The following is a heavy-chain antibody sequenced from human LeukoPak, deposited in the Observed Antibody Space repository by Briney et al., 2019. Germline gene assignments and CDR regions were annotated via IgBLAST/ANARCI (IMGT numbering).Heavy chain of an antibody. CDR3: ARVRSRLRPNYFDY. V-gene: IGHV1-69*06. D-gene: IGHD5-12*01. Sequence: ASVKVSCKASGGTFSSYAISWVRQAPGQGLEWMGGIIPIFGTANYAQKFQGRVTITADKSTSTAYMELGSLRSEDTAVYYCARVRSRLRPNYFDYWGQGTLVTVSS. CDR2: IIPIFGTA. J-gene: IGHJ4*02. CDR1: GGTFSSYA.